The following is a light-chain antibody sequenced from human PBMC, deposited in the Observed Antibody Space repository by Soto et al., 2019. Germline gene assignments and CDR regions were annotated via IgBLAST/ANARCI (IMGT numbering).Light chain of an antibody. CDR2: GAS. CDR3: QHFGGTTFT. V-gene: IGKV3-20*01. Sequence: EIVMTQSPATLSVSPGERATLSCSASQSVSSNYLAWYQQKPGQAPRLLIYGASTRATGIPDRFSGSGSGTHFTLTISRLEPGDFAVYYCQHFGGTTFTFGQGTRLEIK. CDR1: QSVSSNY. J-gene: IGKJ5*01.